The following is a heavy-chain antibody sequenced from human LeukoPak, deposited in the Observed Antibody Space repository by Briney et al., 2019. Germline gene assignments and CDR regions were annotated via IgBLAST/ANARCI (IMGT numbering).Heavy chain of an antibody. CDR3: AKREKGTTGRFFDY. V-gene: IGHV3-23*01. CDR1: GFTSTNYA. CDR2: ISEGVGNT. J-gene: IGHJ4*02. D-gene: IGHD4-17*01. Sequence: GGSRRLSCAAPGFTSTNYAMTWVRQALGKGLEWCSGISEGVGNTYYADSVKGRFTISRDHSKNTLYLQMNSLRAEDTALYYCAKREKGTTGRFFDYWGQGTLVTVSS.